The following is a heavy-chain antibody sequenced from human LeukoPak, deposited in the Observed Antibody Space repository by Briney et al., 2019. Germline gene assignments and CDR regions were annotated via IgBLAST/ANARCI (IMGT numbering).Heavy chain of an antibody. CDR1: GFPFNAYW. CDR3: ARSLPYGTTWYGRSDF. CDR2: IRQDGDTK. D-gene: IGHD6-13*01. J-gene: IGHJ4*02. V-gene: IGHV3-7*03. Sequence: GGSLRLSCAASGFPFNAYWMTWVRQAPGKGLEWVANIRQDGDTKYYVDSVKGRFTISRDNAMNSLYPQMNSLRAEDTAIYYCARSLPYGTTWYGRSDFWGQGTLVTVSS.